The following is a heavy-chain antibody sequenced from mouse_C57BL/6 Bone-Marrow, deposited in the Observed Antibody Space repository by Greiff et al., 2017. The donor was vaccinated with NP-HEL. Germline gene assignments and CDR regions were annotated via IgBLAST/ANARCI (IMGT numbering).Heavy chain of an antibody. CDR2: ISNLAYSI. Sequence: EVKLVESGGGLVQPGGSLKLSCAASGFTFSDYGMAWVRQAPRKGPEWVAFISNLAYSIYYADTVTGRFTISRENAKNTLYLEMSSLRSEDTAMYYCARQYGSSYDWYFDVWGTGTTVTVSS. J-gene: IGHJ1*03. V-gene: IGHV5-15*04. CDR3: ARQYGSSYDWYFDV. CDR1: GFTFSDYG. D-gene: IGHD1-1*01.